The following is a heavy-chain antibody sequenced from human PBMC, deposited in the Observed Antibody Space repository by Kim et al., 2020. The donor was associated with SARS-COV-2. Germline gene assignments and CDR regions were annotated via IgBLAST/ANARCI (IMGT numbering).Heavy chain of an antibody. V-gene: IGHV3-30*04. Sequence: GGSLRLSCAASGFTFRSYAMHWVRQAPGKGLEWVAVISYDGSNKYYADSVKGRFTISRDNSKNTLYLQMNSLRAEDTAVYYCARGLGWEAFDIWGQGTMV. CDR2: ISYDGSNK. D-gene: IGHD1-26*01. CDR3: ARGLGWEAFDI. J-gene: IGHJ3*02. CDR1: GFTFRSYA.